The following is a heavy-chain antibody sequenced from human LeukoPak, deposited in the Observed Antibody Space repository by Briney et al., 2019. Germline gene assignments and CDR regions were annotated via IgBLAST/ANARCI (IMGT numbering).Heavy chain of an antibody. CDR3: ARQAYYDILTGYYRGDFDY. D-gene: IGHD3-9*01. CDR1: GYTFTGYY. J-gene: IGHJ4*02. V-gene: IGHV1-2*02. CDR2: INPNSGGT. Sequence: ASVKVSCKSSGYTFTGYYMHWVRQAPGQGLEWMGWINPNSGGTNYAQKFQGRVTMTRDTSISTAYMELSRLRSDDTAVYYCARQAYYDILTGYYRGDFDYWGQGTLVTVSS.